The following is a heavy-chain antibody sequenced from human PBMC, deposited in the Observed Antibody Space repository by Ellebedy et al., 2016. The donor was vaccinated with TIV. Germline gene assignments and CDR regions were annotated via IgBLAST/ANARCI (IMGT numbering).Heavy chain of an antibody. D-gene: IGHD6-25*01. J-gene: IGHJ3*02. CDR1: GGSVIRNGHY. V-gene: IGHV4-39*02. CDR2: LYYSGST. Sequence: SGTLSLTXSVSGGSVIRNGHYCTWIRQPPGKGLEWIGGLYYSGSTWYNPSLKSRVTISVDTSKNLFSLRLRSVTAADTAVYYCATSAAIDAFDIWGQGTMVTVSS. CDR3: ATSAAIDAFDI.